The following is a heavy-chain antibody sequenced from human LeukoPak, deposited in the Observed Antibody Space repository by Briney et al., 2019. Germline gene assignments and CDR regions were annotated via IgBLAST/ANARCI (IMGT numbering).Heavy chain of an antibody. V-gene: IGHV4-38-2*01. CDR3: ARLVVRGYFDY. J-gene: IGHJ4*02. CDR1: GYSISSGYY. CDR2: IYHSGST. Sequence: SETLSLTCAVSGYSISSGYYWGWTRQPPGKGLEWIGSIYHSGSTYYNPALKSRLTISVDTSKNQFSLKLSSVTAADTAVYYCARLVVRGYFDYWGQGTLVTVSS. D-gene: IGHD3-10*01.